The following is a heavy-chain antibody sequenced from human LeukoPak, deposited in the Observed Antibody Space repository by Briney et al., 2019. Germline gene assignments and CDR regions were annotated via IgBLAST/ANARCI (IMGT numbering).Heavy chain of an antibody. CDR1: GFTVSSNY. CDR2: ISYDGSTK. Sequence: PGGSLRLSCAASGFTVSSNYMSWVRQAPGKGLEWVAVISYDGSTKYYADSVKGRFTISRDNSKNTVYLQMNSLRAEDTAVYYCFGTPYSSGMVTGMDVWGLGTTVAVSS. J-gene: IGHJ6*02. D-gene: IGHD6-19*01. V-gene: IGHV3-30-3*01. CDR3: FGTPYSSGMVTGMDV.